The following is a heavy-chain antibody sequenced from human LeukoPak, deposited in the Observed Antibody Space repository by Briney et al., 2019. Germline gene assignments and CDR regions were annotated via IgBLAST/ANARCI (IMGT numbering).Heavy chain of an antibody. J-gene: IGHJ4*02. Sequence: GGSLRLSCAASGFNFSTYGMHWVRQAPGKGPEWVAVIWYDGSNKYYADSVKGRFTISRDNSKNTLYLQLNSLRAEDTAVYYCASTRSSDFDYWGQGTLVTVSS. V-gene: IGHV3-30*02. D-gene: IGHD6-6*01. CDR3: ASTRSSDFDY. CDR2: IWYDGSNK. CDR1: GFNFSTYG.